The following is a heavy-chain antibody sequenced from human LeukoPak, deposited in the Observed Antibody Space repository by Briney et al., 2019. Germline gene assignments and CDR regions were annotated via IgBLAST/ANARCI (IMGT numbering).Heavy chain of an antibody. CDR2: IKYDGSEK. J-gene: IGHJ4*02. Sequence: PGGSLRLSCAASGFTFSSYWMTWVRQAPGKGLEWVANIKYDGSEKDYMDSVKGRFTISRDNAKNSLYLQMNGLRAEDTAVYYCARDLDTAMVFDYWGQGTLVTVSS. CDR1: GFTFSSYW. V-gene: IGHV3-7*01. D-gene: IGHD5-18*01. CDR3: ARDLDTAMVFDY.